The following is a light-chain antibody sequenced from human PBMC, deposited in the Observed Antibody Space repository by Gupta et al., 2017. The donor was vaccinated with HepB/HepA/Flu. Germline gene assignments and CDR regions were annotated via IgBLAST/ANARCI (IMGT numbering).Light chain of an antibody. CDR3: RQGLQTPLT. Sequence: DIVMTQSPLSLPVTPGEPASISCRSSQSLLHSDGYNYLDWYLQKPGQAPQLLIYLGSNRASGVPDRFSGSGSGTDFTLKINRVEAEDVGVYYCRQGLQTPLTFGGGTKVDIK. CDR2: LGS. J-gene: IGKJ4*01. CDR1: QSLLHSDGYNY. V-gene: IGKV2-28*01.